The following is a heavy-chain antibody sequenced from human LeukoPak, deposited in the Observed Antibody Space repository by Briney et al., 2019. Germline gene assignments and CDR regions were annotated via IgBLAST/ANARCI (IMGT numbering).Heavy chain of an antibody. CDR2: INPSGGTT. CDR1: GYTFNIYH. Sequence: ASVKVSCTASGYTFNIYHMHWVRQAPGQGLEWMGIINPSGGTTSYAQKFQGRVTMTRDTSTRIVYMELSSLRSEDTAVYYCAREGGSSIAARVAFDIWGQGTMVTVSS. J-gene: IGHJ3*02. CDR3: AREGGSSIAARVAFDI. D-gene: IGHD6-6*01. V-gene: IGHV1-46*02.